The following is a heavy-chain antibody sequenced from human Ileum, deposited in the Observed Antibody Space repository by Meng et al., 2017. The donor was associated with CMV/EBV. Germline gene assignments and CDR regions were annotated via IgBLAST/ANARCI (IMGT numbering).Heavy chain of an antibody. CDR2: ITYSGTT. CDR3: VRASITMIDY. CDR1: GDSISSGDYF. J-gene: IGHJ4*02. V-gene: IGHV4-39*07. Sequence: LQLQESGPGLGKPSETRALTCTVAGDSISSGDYFWGWIRQPPKGLEWVASITYSGTTYYNPSLKSRVTMSVDTSKNQFSLKLNSVTAADTAVYYCVRASITMIDYWGQGTLVTVSS. D-gene: IGHD3-22*01.